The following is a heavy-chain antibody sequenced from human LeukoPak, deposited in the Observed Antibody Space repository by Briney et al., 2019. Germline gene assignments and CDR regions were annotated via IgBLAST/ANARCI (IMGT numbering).Heavy chain of an antibody. Sequence: ASVKVSCKASGYTFTSYYMHWVRQAPGQGLEWMGIINPSGGSTSYAQKFQGRVTMTRDTSTSTVYMELSSLRSEDMAVYYCARDSKRRVTMVRGVTDYYYYYGMDVWGQGTTVTVSS. D-gene: IGHD3-10*01. CDR2: INPSGGST. J-gene: IGHJ6*02. CDR1: GYTFTSYY. CDR3: ARDSKRRVTMVRGVTDYYYYYGMDV. V-gene: IGHV1-46*01.